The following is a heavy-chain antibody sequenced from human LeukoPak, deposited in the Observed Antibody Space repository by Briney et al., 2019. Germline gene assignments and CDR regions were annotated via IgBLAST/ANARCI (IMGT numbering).Heavy chain of an antibody. CDR3: AKASRIPLLWFGEASNGMDV. D-gene: IGHD3-10*01. Sequence: PGRSLRLSCAASGFTFDDYAMHWVRQAPGKGLEWVSGISWNSGSIGYADSVKGRFTISRDNAKNSLYLQMNSLRAEDTALYYCAKASRIPLLWFGEASNGMDVRGQGTTVTVSS. V-gene: IGHV3-9*01. CDR2: ISWNSGSI. CDR1: GFTFDDYA. J-gene: IGHJ6*02.